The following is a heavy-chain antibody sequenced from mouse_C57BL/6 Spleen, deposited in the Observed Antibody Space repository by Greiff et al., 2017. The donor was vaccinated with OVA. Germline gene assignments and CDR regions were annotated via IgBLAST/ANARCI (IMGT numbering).Heavy chain of an antibody. CDR2: IWSGGST. V-gene: IGHV2-2*01. Sequence: QVQLKQSGPGLVQPSQSLSITCPVSGFSLTSYGVHWVRQSPGKGLEWLGVIWSGGSTDYNAAFISRLSISKDNSKSQVFFKMNSLQADDTAIYYCARNHDYDWFAYWGQGTLVTVSA. CDR1: GFSLTSYG. J-gene: IGHJ3*01. D-gene: IGHD2-4*01. CDR3: ARNHDYDWFAY.